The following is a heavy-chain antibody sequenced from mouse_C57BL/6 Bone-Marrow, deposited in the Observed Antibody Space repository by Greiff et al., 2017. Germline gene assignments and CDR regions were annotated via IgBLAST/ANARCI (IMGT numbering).Heavy chain of an antibody. D-gene: IGHD1-1*01. Sequence: QVQLQQPGAELVMPGASVKLSCKASGYTFTSYWMHWVKQRPGQGLEWIGEIDPSDSYTNYNQKFKGKSTLTVDKSSSTAYMQLSSLTSEDSAVYYCAREGYRSSPYGYFDVWGTGTTVTVSS. V-gene: IGHV1-69*01. CDR2: IDPSDSYT. J-gene: IGHJ1*03. CDR1: GYTFTSYW. CDR3: AREGYRSSPYGYFDV.